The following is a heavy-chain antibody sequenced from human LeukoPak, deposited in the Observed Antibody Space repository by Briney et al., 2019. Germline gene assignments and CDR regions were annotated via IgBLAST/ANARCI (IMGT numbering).Heavy chain of an antibody. CDR1: GFTFSSYA. CDR2: ISGSGGST. V-gene: IGHV3-23*01. D-gene: IGHD3-22*01. CDR3: AKFHTRSDSSAYGYYYYYMDV. Sequence: PGGSLRLSCAASGFTFSSYAMSWVRQAPGKGLEWVSAISGSGGSTYYADSVKGRFTISRDNSKNTLYLQMNSLRAEDTAAYYCAKFHTRSDSSAYGYYYYYMDVWGKGTTVTVSS. J-gene: IGHJ6*03.